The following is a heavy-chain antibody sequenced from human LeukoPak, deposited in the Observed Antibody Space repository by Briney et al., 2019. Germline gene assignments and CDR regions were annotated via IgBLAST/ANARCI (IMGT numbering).Heavy chain of an antibody. D-gene: IGHD2-15*01. V-gene: IGHV1-8*01. Sequence: GASVKVSCKASGYTFTSYDINWARQATGQGLEWMGWMNPNSGNTGYAQKFQGRVTMTRNTSISTAYMELSSLRSEDTAVYYCARALRWCSGGSCYRYYFDYWGQGTLVTVSS. CDR1: GYTFTSYD. CDR2: MNPNSGNT. CDR3: ARALRWCSGGSCYRYYFDY. J-gene: IGHJ4*02.